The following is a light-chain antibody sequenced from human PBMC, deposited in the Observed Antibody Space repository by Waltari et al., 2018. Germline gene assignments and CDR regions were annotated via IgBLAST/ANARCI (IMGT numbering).Light chain of an antibody. CDR1: QSVLYSSNNKNS. V-gene: IGKV4-1*01. Sequence: DIVMTQSPDSLAVSLGERATINCKSSQSVLYSSNNKNSFAWYQQKPGQPPNLLIYWASTLESGVPDRFSGSGSGTDFTLTISSLQAEDVAVYYCQQYYDTPYTFGQGTKLEIK. CDR3: QQYYDTPYT. J-gene: IGKJ2*01. CDR2: WAS.